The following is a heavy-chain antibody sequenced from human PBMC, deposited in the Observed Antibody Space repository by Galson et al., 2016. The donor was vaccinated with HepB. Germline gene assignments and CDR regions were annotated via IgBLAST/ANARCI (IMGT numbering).Heavy chain of an antibody. CDR1: GYTFITYA. CDR3: ASSHFDYGDWYY. J-gene: IGHJ4*02. D-gene: IGHD4-17*01. Sequence: SVKVSCKASGYTFITYAIHWVRQAPGQSFEWMGWINAGNDNTKYSQKFQGRVTITRDTFASTAYMELSSLRSEDTAVYYCASSHFDYGDWYYWGQGTLVTVSS. V-gene: IGHV1-3*01. CDR2: INAGNDNT.